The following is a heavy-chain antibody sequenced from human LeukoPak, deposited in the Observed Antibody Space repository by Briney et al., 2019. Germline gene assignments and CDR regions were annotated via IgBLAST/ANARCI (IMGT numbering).Heavy chain of an antibody. V-gene: IGHV3-7*01. Sequence: GGSLRLSCAASGFTFSSYWMSWVRQAPGKGLEWVANIKQDGSEKYYVDSVKGRFTISRDNAKNSLYLQMNSLRDEDTAVYYSARYNGDYVQNWFDPWGQGTLVTVSS. J-gene: IGHJ5*02. CDR1: GFTFSSYW. CDR3: ARYNGDYVQNWFDP. D-gene: IGHD4-17*01. CDR2: IKQDGSEK.